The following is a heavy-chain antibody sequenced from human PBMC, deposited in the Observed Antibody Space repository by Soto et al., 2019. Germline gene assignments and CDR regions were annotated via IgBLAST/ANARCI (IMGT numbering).Heavy chain of an antibody. CDR1: GYTFTSYG. D-gene: IGHD1-26*01. Sequence: ASVKVSCKASGYTFTSYGISWVRQAPGQGLEWMGWISAYNGNTNYAQKLQGRVTMTTDTSTSTAYMELRSLRSDDTAVYYCARDSGSYYYYYGMDVWGQGTTVTVAS. J-gene: IGHJ6*02. V-gene: IGHV1-18*01. CDR2: ISAYNGNT. CDR3: ARDSGSYYYYYGMDV.